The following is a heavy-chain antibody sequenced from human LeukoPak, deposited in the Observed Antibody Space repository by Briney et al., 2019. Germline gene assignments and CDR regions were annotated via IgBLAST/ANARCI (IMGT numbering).Heavy chain of an antibody. D-gene: IGHD6-25*01. Sequence: SETLSLTCSVSGAPISRYYWSWIRQPPGKGLEWIGYFHHSGNTNYSPSLSSRITMSVDTSKNQFSLRLNSVTAADTAIYYCARRAAPRAPWGQGTVVTVSS. J-gene: IGHJ5*02. CDR2: FHHSGNT. CDR1: GAPISRYY. CDR3: ARRAAPRAP. V-gene: IGHV4-59*12.